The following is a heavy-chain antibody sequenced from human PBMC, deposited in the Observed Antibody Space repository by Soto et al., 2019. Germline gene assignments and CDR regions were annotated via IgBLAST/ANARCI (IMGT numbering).Heavy chain of an antibody. V-gene: IGHV5-51*01. CDR1: GYSFCTYR. CDR2: IYPGDSDT. Sequence: PGESQKSSETRSGYSFCTYRMAPVRQMTGKGLEWMGIIYPGDSDTGYSPSFQGQVTISADTSTKTAYLQWSSLKASDTAIYYCARLPQFLWLGALTSRAYYFNYWGPGTLVSVSS. D-gene: IGHD3-10*01. CDR3: ARLPQFLWLGALTSRAYYFNY. J-gene: IGHJ4*02.